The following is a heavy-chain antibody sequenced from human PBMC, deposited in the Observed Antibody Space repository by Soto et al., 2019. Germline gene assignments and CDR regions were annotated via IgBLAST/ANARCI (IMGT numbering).Heavy chain of an antibody. J-gene: IGHJ3*02. D-gene: IGHD3-22*01. CDR1: GGAISSYY. V-gene: IGHV4-59*01. Sequence: PXASLWLTCTVCGGAISSYYWSWIRQPPGKGLEWIGYIYYSGSTNYNPSLKSRVTISVDTSKNQFSLKLSSVTAADTAVYYCARSNYYDSSGYLWFLAFDIWAQGTMVTVSS. CDR3: ARSNYYDSSGYLWFLAFDI. CDR2: IYYSGST.